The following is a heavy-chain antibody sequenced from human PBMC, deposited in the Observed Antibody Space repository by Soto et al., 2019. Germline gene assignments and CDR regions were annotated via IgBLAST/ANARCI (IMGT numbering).Heavy chain of an antibody. CDR3: AKGGGPRGYYGMDV. Sequence: PGGSLRLSCAASGFTFSSYGMHWVRQAPGKGLEWVAVIWYDGSNKYYADSVKGRFTISRDNSKNTLYLQMNSLRAEDTAVYYCAKGGGPRGYYGMDVWGQGTSVTVSS. V-gene: IGHV3-33*06. D-gene: IGHD2-15*01. CDR2: IWYDGSNK. CDR1: GFTFSSYG. J-gene: IGHJ6*02.